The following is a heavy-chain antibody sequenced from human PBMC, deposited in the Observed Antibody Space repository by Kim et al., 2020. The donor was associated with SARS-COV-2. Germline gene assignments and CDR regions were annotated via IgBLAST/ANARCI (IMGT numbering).Heavy chain of an antibody. CDR1: GGSISSYY. J-gene: IGHJ3*02. D-gene: IGHD3-3*01. CDR3: ARDRGVTIFGVVVLDAFDI. V-gene: IGHV4-59*13. CDR2: IYYSGST. Sequence: SETLSLTRTVSGGSISSYYWSWIRQPPGKGLEWIGYIYYSGSTNYIPSLKSRVTISVDTSKNQFSLKLSSVTAADTAVYYCARDRGVTIFGVVVLDAFDIWGQGTMVTVSS.